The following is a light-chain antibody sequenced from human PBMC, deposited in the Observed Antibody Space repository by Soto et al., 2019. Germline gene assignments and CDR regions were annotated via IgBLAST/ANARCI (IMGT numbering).Light chain of an antibody. CDR1: SNDVDGYNY. J-gene: IGLJ1*01. Sequence: QSVLTQPASVSGSPGQSITISCTGTSNDVDGYNYVSWYQQYPDKAPTLIIYDVSNRPSGVSTRFSGSKSGNRASLTISGLQAEDEADYYCSSYTTTTTSCVFGTGTKVPVL. CDR3: SSYTTTTTSCV. CDR2: DVS. V-gene: IGLV2-14*01.